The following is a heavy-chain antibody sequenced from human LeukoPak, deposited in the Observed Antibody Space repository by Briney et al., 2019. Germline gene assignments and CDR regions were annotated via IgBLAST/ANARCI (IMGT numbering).Heavy chain of an antibody. CDR2: ITSRSDQI. V-gene: IGHV3-23*01. CDR1: GFSFSSYA. J-gene: IGHJ3*02. Sequence: PGGSLRLSCAASGFSFSSYAMGWVRQAPGKGLEWVSTITSRSDQIWNVDSVRGRFTIYRDNSKNTLYLQMNSLRAEDAALYYCVRDRRFPDDVFDIWGQGTMVTVSS. D-gene: IGHD2-21*01. CDR3: VRDRRFPDDVFDI.